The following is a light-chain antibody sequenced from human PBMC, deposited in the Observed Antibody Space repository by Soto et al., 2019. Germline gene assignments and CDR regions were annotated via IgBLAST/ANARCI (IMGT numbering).Light chain of an antibody. CDR3: QQYHSYPLT. J-gene: IGKJ5*01. V-gene: IGKV1-8*01. CDR2: AAS. CDR1: QGISSY. Sequence: AIRMTQSPSSFSASTGDRVTITCRASQGISSYLAWYQQKPGKAPKLLIYAASTLQSGVPSRFSGSGSGTEFTLTITSLQPEDFATYYCQQYHSYPLTLGQGTRLEIK.